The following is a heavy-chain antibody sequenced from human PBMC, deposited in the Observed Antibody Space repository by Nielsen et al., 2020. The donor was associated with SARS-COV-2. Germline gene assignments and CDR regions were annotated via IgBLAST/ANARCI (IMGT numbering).Heavy chain of an antibody. CDR2: IKQDGSEK. J-gene: IGHJ6*03. D-gene: IGHD6-13*01. CDR3: ARDKVETTAAGYYYYNYMDV. Sequence: WIRQPPGKGLEWVANIKQDGSEKYFIDSVKGRFTISRDNAKNTLYLQMNSLRAEDTAVYYCARDKVETTAAGYYYYNYMDVWGKGTTVTVSS. V-gene: IGHV3-7*01.